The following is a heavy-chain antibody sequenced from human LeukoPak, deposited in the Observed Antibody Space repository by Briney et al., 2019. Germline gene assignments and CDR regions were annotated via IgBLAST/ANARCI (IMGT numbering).Heavy chain of an antibody. D-gene: IGHD5-18*01. CDR1: GYTFTSNH. V-gene: IGHV1-46*01. CDR2: INPSGGST. CDR3: ARGGSVDTAMVTHFDY. J-gene: IGHJ4*02. Sequence: ASVKVSCKASGYTFTSNHIHWVRQAPGQGLEWMGIINPSGGSTTYAQKFQGRVTMTRDTSTSTVYMELSSLRSEDTAVHYCARGGSVDTAMVTHFDYWGQGTLVTVSS.